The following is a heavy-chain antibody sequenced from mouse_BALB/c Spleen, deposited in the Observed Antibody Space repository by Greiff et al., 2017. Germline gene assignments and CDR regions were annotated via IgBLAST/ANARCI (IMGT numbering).Heavy chain of an antibody. Sequence: VQLQQSGTVLARPGASVKMSCKASGYTFTSYWMHWVKQRPGQGLEWIGAIYPGNSDTSYNQKFKGKAKLTAVTSTSTAYMELSSLTNEDSAVYYCTRSGPDGYYGGVYAMDYWGQGTSVTVSS. CDR2: IYPGNSDT. D-gene: IGHD2-3*01. J-gene: IGHJ4*01. CDR1: GYTFTSYW. V-gene: IGHV1-5*01. CDR3: TRSGPDGYYGGVYAMDY.